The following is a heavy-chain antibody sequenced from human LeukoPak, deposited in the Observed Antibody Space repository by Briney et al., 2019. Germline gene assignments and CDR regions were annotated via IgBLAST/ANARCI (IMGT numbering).Heavy chain of an antibody. D-gene: IGHD3-22*01. CDR1: GGSFSGYY. V-gene: IGHV4-34*01. CDR2: INHSGST. J-gene: IGHJ4*02. Sequence: KPSETLSLTCAVYGGSFSGYYWSWIRQPPGKGLEWIGEINHSGSTNYNPSLKSRVTISVDTSKNQFSLKLSSVTAADTAVYYCAIYYDSSGYYSYFDYWGQGTLVTVSS. CDR3: AIYYDSSGYYSYFDY.